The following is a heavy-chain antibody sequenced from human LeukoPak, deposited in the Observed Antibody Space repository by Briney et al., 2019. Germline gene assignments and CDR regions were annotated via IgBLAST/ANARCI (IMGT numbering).Heavy chain of an antibody. D-gene: IGHD6-13*01. CDR3: AREGSSWYSYYYYYGMDV. J-gene: IGHJ6*02. V-gene: IGHV3-30*03. Sequence: GGSLRLSCAASGFTFSNYGMHWVRQAPGKGLEWVAVISYDGNSKYYADSVKGRFTISRDNSKNTLYLQMNSLRAEDTAVYYCAREGSSWYSYYYYYGMDVWGQGTTVTVSS. CDR1: GFTFSNYG. CDR2: ISYDGNSK.